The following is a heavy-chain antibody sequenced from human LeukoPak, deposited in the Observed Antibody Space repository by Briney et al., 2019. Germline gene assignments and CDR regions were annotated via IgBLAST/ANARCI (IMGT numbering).Heavy chain of an antibody. CDR1: GYTFTGYY. D-gene: IGHD3-16*02. J-gene: IGHJ4*02. Sequence: GASVKISCKASGYTFTGYYMHWVRQAPGQGLEWMGWINPNSGGTNYAQKFQGRVTMTRDTSISTAYMELSRLRSDDTAVYYCARTSMITLGGVIVGNDYWGQGTLVTVSS. CDR3: ARTSMITLGGVIVGNDY. CDR2: INPNSGGT. V-gene: IGHV1-2*02.